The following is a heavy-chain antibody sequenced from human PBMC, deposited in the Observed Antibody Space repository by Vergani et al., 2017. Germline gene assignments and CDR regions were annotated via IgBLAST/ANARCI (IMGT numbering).Heavy chain of an antibody. CDR2: INPNSGGT. V-gene: IGHV1-2*02. CDR3: ARDRAARKKWVDY. CDR1: GYTFTGYY. Sequence: QVQLVQSGAEVKKPGASVKVSCKASGYTFTGYYMHWVRQAPGQGLEWMGWINPNSGGTNYAQKFQGRVTMTTDTSTSTAYMELRSLRSDDTAVYYCARDRAARKKWVDYWGQGTLVTVSS. J-gene: IGHJ4*02. D-gene: IGHD6-6*01.